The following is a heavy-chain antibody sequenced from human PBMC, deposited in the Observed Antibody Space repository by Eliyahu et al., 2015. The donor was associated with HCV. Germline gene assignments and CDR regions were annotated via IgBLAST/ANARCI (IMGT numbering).Heavy chain of an antibody. J-gene: IGHJ3*02. Sequence: EVQLLESGGGLVQPGGSLRLSCAASGFTXXXYALSWVRQAPGKGVEWVSAISGSGGSTYYADSVKGRFTISRDNSKNTLYLQMNSLRAEDTAVYYCAKDQEEAVAGSRDRHAFDIWGQGTMVTVSS. V-gene: IGHV3-23*01. CDR1: GFTXXXYA. D-gene: IGHD6-19*01. CDR2: ISGSGGST. CDR3: AKDQEEAVAGSRDRHAFDI.